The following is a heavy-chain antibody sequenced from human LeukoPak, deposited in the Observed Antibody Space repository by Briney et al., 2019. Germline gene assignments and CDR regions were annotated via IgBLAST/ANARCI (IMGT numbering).Heavy chain of an antibody. Sequence: GGSLRLSCAASGFTFDDYAMHWVRRAPGKGLEWLSGISWNSGSIGYADSVKGRFTISRDNAKNSLYLQMNSLRAEDTAVYYCAKESAAIGVPYHDYWGQGTLVTVSS. CDR3: AKESAAIGVPYHDY. D-gene: IGHD3-3*01. J-gene: IGHJ4*02. CDR2: ISWNSGSI. V-gene: IGHV3-9*01. CDR1: GFTFDDYA.